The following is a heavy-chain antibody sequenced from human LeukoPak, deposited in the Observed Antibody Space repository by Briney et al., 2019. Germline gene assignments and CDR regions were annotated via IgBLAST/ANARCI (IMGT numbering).Heavy chain of an antibody. J-gene: IGHJ4*02. CDR3: VAGVDILPGYPNVY. D-gene: IGHD3-9*01. V-gene: IGHV3-23*01. Sequence: GGSLRLSCAASGLTFTNYAMTWVRQAPGKGLEWVSAINGHGSTTYYTVSVKGRFTISRDSSKNTVYLQMNSLRAKDTALYYCVAGVDILPGYPNVYWGQGTLVTVSS. CDR1: GLTFTNYA. CDR2: INGHGSTT.